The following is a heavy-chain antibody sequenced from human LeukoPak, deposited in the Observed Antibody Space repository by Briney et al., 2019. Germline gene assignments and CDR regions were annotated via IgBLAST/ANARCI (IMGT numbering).Heavy chain of an antibody. CDR2: SVSVNT. J-gene: IGHJ4*02. V-gene: IGHV3-23*01. CDR3: AKDSAKKYDDY. Sequence: PGGSLSLSCAASGFTLSSYALSWVRQAPGKGLEWVSASVSVNTYHADSVKGRFTISRDSSKNTLYLQMNRLRAEDAAVYYCAKDSAKKYDDYWGQGTLVTVSS. CDR1: GFTLSSYA. D-gene: IGHD2/OR15-2a*01.